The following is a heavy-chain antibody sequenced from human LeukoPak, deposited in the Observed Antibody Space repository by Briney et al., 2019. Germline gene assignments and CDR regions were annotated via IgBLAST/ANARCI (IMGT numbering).Heavy chain of an antibody. D-gene: IGHD3-10*01. V-gene: IGHV1-69*13. J-gene: IGHJ4*02. CDR1: GGTFSSYA. CDR2: IIPIFGTA. Sequence: SVKVSCKASGGTFSSYAISWVRQAPGQGLEWMGGIIPIFGTANYAQKFQGRVTITADESASTAYMELSSLRSEDTAVYYCASDLFGSGSYYPEYYFDYWGQGTLVTVSS. CDR3: ASDLFGSGSYYPEYYFDY.